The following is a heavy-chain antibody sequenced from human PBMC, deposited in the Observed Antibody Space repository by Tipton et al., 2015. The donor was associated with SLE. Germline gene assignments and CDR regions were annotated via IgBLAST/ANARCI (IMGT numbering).Heavy chain of an antibody. Sequence: TLSLTCIVSGGSISSYYWSWIRQPPGKGLEWIGYIYYSGSTNYNPSLKSRVIISVDTSKNHFSLKLSSVTAADTAVYYCARAQGEMDVFDIWGQGTMVTVSS. J-gene: IGHJ3*02. CDR3: ARAQGEMDVFDI. V-gene: IGHV4-59*01. CDR2: IYYSGST. D-gene: IGHD5-24*01. CDR1: GGSISSYY.